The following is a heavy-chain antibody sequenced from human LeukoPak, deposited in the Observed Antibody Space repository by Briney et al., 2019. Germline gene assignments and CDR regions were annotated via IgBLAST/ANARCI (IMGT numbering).Heavy chain of an antibody. Sequence: SETLSLTCTVSGGSVNSGNYYWTWIRQPAGKGLEWIGRIYTSGSTNYNPSLKSRVTISIDASKNQFSLRLSSVTAADTAVYYCTRGGELMNFWGQGTLVTVSS. CDR3: TRGGELMNF. CDR2: IYTSGST. V-gene: IGHV4-61*02. CDR1: GGSVNSGNYY. D-gene: IGHD1-26*01. J-gene: IGHJ4*02.